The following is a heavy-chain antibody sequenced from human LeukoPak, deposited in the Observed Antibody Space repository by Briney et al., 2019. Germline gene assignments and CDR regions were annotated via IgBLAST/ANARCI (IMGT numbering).Heavy chain of an antibody. V-gene: IGHV4-30-2*01. CDR3: ARAFPNIVVVPAAIGGYYFDY. Sequence: SETLSLTCTVSGGSISSGGYYWSWIRQPPGKGLEWIGYIYHSGSTYYNPSLKSRVTISVDRSKNQFSLKLSSVTAADTAVYYCARAFPNIVVVPAAIGGYYFDYWGQGTLVTVSS. J-gene: IGHJ4*02. D-gene: IGHD2-2*01. CDR1: GGSISSGGYY. CDR2: IYHSGST.